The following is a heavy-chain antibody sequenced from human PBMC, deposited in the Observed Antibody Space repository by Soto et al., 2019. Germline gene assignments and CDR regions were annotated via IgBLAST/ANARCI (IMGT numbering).Heavy chain of an antibody. D-gene: IGHD3-10*01. CDR3: APWFGAFDY. CDR2: ISYDGSNK. V-gene: IGHV3-30*03. J-gene: IGHJ4*02. Sequence: QVQLVESGGGVVQPGRSLRLSCAASGFTFSSYGMHWVRQAPGKGLEWGAVISYDGSNKYYADSVKGRFTISRDNSKNTLYLQMNSLSAEDRAVYYCAPWFGAFDYWGQGTLVTVSS. CDR1: GFTFSSYG.